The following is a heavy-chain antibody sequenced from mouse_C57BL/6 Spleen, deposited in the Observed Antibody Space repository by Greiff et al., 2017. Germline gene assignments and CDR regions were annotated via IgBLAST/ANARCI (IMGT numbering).Heavy chain of an antibody. J-gene: IGHJ3*01. CDR1: GYTFTSYW. D-gene: IGHD1-1*01. CDR2: IYPGSGST. V-gene: IGHV1-55*01. CDR3: ARTPYYGSSYEAWFAY. Sequence: QVQLQQPGAELVKPGASVKMSCKASGYTFTSYWITWVKQRPGQGLEWIGDIYPGSGSTNYNEKFKSKATLTLDTSSSTAYMQLSSLTSEDSAVYYCARTPYYGSSYEAWFAYWGQGTLVTVSA.